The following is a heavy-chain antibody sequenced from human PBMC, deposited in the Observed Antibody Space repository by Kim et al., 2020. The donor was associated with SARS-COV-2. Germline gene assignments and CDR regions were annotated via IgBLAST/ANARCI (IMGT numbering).Heavy chain of an antibody. D-gene: IGHD6-19*01. CDR3: AKSGGTAVADF. Sequence: STYDEEAGKGRLTISRDNAGNTLYLQMKRLRAEDTAIYYGAKSGGTAVADFWGQGTLVTVSS. J-gene: IGHJ4*02. CDR2: ST. V-gene: IGHV3-23*01.